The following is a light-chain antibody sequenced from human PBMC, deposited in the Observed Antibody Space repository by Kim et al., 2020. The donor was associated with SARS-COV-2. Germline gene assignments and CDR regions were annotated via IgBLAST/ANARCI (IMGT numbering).Light chain of an antibody. Sequence: DIQMTQSPFTLSASVGDRVTITCRASQSINTWLAWYQQKPGKAPKLLIYDASSLESGVPSRFSGSGSGTEFSLTINSLQPADFATYYCQQSNSYPWTFGQGTKVDIK. CDR3: QQSNSYPWT. J-gene: IGKJ1*01. V-gene: IGKV1-5*01. CDR1: QSINTW. CDR2: DAS.